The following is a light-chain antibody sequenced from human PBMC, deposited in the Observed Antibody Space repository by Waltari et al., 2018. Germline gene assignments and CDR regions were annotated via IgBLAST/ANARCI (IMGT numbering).Light chain of an antibody. CDR1: QSISNH. J-gene: IGKJ3*01. CDR2: GAS. V-gene: IGKV1-39*01. CDR3: QQSYSTLPCP. Sequence: DIKMPQSPSSLSASVGDRVTITCRANQSISNHLNWYQQKPGEAPKLLIYGASRLTSGVPSRFSGSVSGTDFALTFSSLQPEDFATYYCQQSYSTLPCPLGPGTKVDFK.